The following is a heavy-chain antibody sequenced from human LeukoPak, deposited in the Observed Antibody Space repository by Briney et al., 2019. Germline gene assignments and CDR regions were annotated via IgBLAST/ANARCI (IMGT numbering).Heavy chain of an antibody. Sequence: SETLSLTCTVSGGSISSSSYYWGWIRQPPGKGLEWIGSIYYSGSTYYNPSLKSRVTISVDTPKNQFSLKLSSVTAADTAVYYCARDNSVGDYAWWFDPWGQGTLVTVSS. V-gene: IGHV4-39*07. J-gene: IGHJ5*02. D-gene: IGHD1-26*01. CDR1: GGSISSSSYY. CDR3: ARDNSVGDYAWWFDP. CDR2: IYYSGST.